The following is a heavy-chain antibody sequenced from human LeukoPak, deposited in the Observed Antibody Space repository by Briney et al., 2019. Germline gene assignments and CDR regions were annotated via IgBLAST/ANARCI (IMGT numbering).Heavy chain of an antibody. Sequence: GGSLRLSCAAPGFTFSSYGMHWVRQAPGKGLEWVAFIRYDGSNKYYADSVKGRFTISRDNSKNTLYPQMNSLRAEDTAVYYCASDSSGWSAFDYWGQGTLVTVSS. D-gene: IGHD6-19*01. V-gene: IGHV3-30*02. CDR3: ASDSSGWSAFDY. CDR2: IRYDGSNK. CDR1: GFTFSSYG. J-gene: IGHJ4*02.